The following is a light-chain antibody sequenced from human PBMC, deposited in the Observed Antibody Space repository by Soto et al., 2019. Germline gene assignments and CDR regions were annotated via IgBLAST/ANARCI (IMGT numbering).Light chain of an antibody. J-gene: IGLJ1*01. CDR1: SSDVGIYNY. CDR3: SSYTTSSTRV. CDR2: EVT. V-gene: IGLV2-14*01. Sequence: QSLLTQPASVSGSPGRSIAISCTGSSSDVGIYNYVSWYQQHPGKVPKLIIYEVTNRPSGVSNRFSGSKSGNTASLTISGLQAEDEADYYCSSYTTSSTRVFGTGTKVTVL.